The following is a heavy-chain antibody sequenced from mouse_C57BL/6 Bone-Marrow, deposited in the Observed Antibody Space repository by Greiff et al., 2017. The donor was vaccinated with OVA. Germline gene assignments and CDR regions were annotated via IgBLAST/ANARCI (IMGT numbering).Heavy chain of an antibody. J-gene: IGHJ3*01. CDR1: GYTFTSYW. D-gene: IGHD2-3*01. Sequence: QVQLQQPGAELVRPGTSVKLSCKASGYTFTSYWMHWVKQRPGQGLEWIGVIDPSDSYTNYNQKFKGKAILSVDNSSSTAYMKLSSLTSEDSAVYYGARASGYDGYYPFAYWGQGTLVTVSA. V-gene: IGHV1-59*01. CDR3: ARASGYDGYYPFAY. CDR2: IDPSDSYT.